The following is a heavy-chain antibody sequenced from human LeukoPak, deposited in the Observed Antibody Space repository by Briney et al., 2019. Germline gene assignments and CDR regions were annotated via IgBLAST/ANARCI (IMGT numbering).Heavy chain of an antibody. CDR3: ARPMVRGAKYAFDI. J-gene: IGHJ3*02. Sequence: ASVKVSCKASGYTFTGYYMHWVRQAPGQGLEWMGWINPNSGGTNYAQKFQGRVTMTRDTSISTAYLQWSSLKASDTAMYYCARPMVRGAKYAFDIWGQGTMVTVSS. V-gene: IGHV1-2*02. D-gene: IGHD3-10*01. CDR1: GYTFTGYY. CDR2: INPNSGGT.